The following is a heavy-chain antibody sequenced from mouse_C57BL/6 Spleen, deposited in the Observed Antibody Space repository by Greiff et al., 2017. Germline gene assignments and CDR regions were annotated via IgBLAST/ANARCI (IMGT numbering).Heavy chain of an antibody. CDR2: IWTGGGT. CDR1: GFSLTSYA. CDR3: ARTPYGGYFEV. V-gene: IGHV2-9-1*01. D-gene: IGHD1-1*02. J-gene: IGHJ1*03. Sequence: VQRVESGPGLVAPSQSLSITCTVSGFSLTSYAISWVRQPPGKGLEWLGVIWTGGGTNYNSALKSRLSISKDNSKSLVFIKMNSLQTDDTDRYDCARTPYGGYFEVWGTGTTVTVSS.